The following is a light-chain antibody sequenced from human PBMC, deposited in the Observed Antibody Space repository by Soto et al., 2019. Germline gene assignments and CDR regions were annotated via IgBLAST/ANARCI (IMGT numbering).Light chain of an antibody. J-gene: IGLJ2*01. V-gene: IGLV1-40*01. CDR3: QSYDSSLSALVV. CDR2: GNS. Sequence: QSVLTQPPSVSGAPGQRVTISCTASSSNIGAGYDVHWYQQLPGTAPKLLIYGNSNRPSGVPDRFSGSKSGTSASLAITGLQAEDEADYYCQSYDSSLSALVVFGGGTKLTVL. CDR1: SSNIGAGYD.